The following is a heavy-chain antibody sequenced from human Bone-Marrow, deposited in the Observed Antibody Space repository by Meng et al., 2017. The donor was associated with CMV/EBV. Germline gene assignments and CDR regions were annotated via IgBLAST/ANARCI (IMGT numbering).Heavy chain of an antibody. CDR3: ASDPYSSSTSCYTGNYYYYGMDV. CDR1: GGTFSRCA. D-gene: IGHD2-2*02. Sequence: SSVQVSCKASGGTFSRCAISWVRQAPGQGLEWMGGIITILGIANYAQKFQGRVTITADKSTRPAYMELSRLRSEDTAVYYCASDPYSSSTSCYTGNYYYYGMDVWGQGTTVTVSS. CDR2: IITILGIA. J-gene: IGHJ6*02. V-gene: IGHV1-69*10.